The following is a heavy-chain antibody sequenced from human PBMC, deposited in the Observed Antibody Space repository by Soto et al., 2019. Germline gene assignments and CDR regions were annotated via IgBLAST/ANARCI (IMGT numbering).Heavy chain of an antibody. CDR3: ARGGIYSSGWYRSPEYYYYYGMDV. CDR1: GGTFSSYA. Sequence: SVKVSCKASGGTFSSYAISWVRQAPGQGLERMGGIIPIFGTANYAQKFQGRVTITADESTSTAYMELSSLRSEDTAVYYCARGGIYSSGWYRSPEYYYYYGMDVWGQGTTVTVSS. J-gene: IGHJ6*02. D-gene: IGHD6-19*01. V-gene: IGHV1-69*13. CDR2: IIPIFGTA.